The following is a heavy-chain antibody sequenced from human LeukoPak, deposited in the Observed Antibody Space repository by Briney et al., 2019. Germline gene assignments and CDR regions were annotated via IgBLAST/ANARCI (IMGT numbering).Heavy chain of an antibody. V-gene: IGHV3-64D*09. D-gene: IGHD1-26*01. J-gene: IGHJ4*02. Sequence: RGSLRLSCSASGFTFSSYAMYWVRQAPGKGLEYVSGININGENTFYADSVKGRFTISRDNSKNTLYLQMSSLRAEDTALYYCVKTSGSPKGYFDYWGQGTLVTVST. CDR2: ININGENT. CDR1: GFTFSSYA. CDR3: VKTSGSPKGYFDY.